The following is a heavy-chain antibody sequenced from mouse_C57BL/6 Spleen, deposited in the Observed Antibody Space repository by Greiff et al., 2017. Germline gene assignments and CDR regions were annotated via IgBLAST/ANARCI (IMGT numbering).Heavy chain of an antibody. CDR1: GYTFTDYN. Sequence: VQLQQSGPELAKPGASVKIPCKASGYTFTDYNMDWVKQSNGKSLEWIGDINPNSGGTIYNQKFKGKATLTVDKSSSTAYMELRSLTSEDTAVYYCASRSKAAGFAYWGQGTLLTVSA. V-gene: IGHV1-18*01. D-gene: IGHD1-3*01. CDR2: INPNSGGT. J-gene: IGHJ3*01. CDR3: ASRSKAAGFAY.